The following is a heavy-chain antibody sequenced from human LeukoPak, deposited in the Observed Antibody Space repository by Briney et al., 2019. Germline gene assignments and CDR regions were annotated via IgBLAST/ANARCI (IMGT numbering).Heavy chain of an antibody. V-gene: IGHV3-21*01. Sequence: GGSLRLSCAASGFTFSSYSMNWVRQAPGKGLEWVSSISSSSSYIYYADSVKGRFTISRDNSKNTLYLQMNSLRAEDTAVYYCARGGEYCSSTSCSDVDYWGQGTLVTVSS. CDR3: ARGGEYCSSTSCSDVDY. CDR1: GFTFSSYS. D-gene: IGHD2-2*01. CDR2: ISSSSSYI. J-gene: IGHJ4*02.